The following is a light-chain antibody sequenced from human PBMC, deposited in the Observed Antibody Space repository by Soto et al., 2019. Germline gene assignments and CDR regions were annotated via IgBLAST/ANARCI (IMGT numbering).Light chain of an antibody. CDR3: QQIYSAPLT. J-gene: IGKJ4*01. Sequence: DIQMTQSPSSLSASVGDRVTITCRASQSITTYLNWYRQKPGKAPKLLIYAASSLQRGVPSRFSGSGSETEFTLSLSSLQPEDFTTYFCQQIYSAPLTFGGGTKVEIK. CDR1: QSITTY. V-gene: IGKV1-39*01. CDR2: AAS.